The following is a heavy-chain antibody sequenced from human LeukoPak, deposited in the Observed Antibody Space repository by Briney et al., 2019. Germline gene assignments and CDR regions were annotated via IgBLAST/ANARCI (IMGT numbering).Heavy chain of an antibody. CDR1: GFTFSSYA. CDR3: ARGNYDSSGYYSGHLGY. V-gene: IGHV3-30*04. D-gene: IGHD3-22*01. J-gene: IGHJ4*02. Sequence: PGGSLRLSCAASGFTFSSYAMHWVRQAPGKGLEWVAVISYDGSNKYYADSVKGRFTISRDNAKNSLYLQMNSLRAEDTAVYYCARGNYDSSGYYSGHLGYWGQGTLVTVSS. CDR2: ISYDGSNK.